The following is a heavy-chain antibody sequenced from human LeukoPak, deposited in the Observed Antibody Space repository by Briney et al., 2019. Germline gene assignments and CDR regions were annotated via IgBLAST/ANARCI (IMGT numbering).Heavy chain of an antibody. CDR1: GFTFDDYA. Sequence: PGGSLRLSCAASGFTFDDYAMHWVRQAPGKGLEWVSVISGDGGSTFYADSVKGRFTISRDNSKNSLYLQMNSLRTEDTALYYCARDLYYYDSGAYYTGDYWGQGTLVTVSS. CDR3: ARDLYYYDSGAYYTGDY. D-gene: IGHD3-22*01. CDR2: ISGDGGST. V-gene: IGHV3-43*02. J-gene: IGHJ4*02.